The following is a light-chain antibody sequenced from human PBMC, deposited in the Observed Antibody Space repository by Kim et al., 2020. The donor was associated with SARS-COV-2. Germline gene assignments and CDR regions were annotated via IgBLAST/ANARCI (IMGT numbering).Light chain of an antibody. V-gene: IGKV1-5*03. CDR3: QQYNSYPWT. CDR2: KAS. Sequence: DIQMTQSPSTLSASIGDRVTITCRASRSIATWVAWYQQKPGEAPRLLIYKASNLKSGVPSRFSGSGSGTEFTLTTDSLQADDLATYYCQQYNSYPWTFGQGTKVDIK. CDR1: RSIATW. J-gene: IGKJ1*01.